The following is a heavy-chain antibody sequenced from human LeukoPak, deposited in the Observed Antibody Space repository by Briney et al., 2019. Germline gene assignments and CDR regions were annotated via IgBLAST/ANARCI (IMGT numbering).Heavy chain of an antibody. V-gene: IGHV3-23*01. J-gene: IGHJ4*02. CDR3: VKSRRVGANQRGLFDY. CDR2: FSGSGRNT. CDR1: GFPFSNYA. D-gene: IGHD1-26*01. Sequence: GSLGLSCAGSGFPFSNYAMTWVRQAPGKGLGWVSSFSGSGRNTFYPDSVEGRFTISRDNSKNTVYLQMSSLRADDTAVYYCVKSRRVGANQRGLFDYWGQGTLVTVSP.